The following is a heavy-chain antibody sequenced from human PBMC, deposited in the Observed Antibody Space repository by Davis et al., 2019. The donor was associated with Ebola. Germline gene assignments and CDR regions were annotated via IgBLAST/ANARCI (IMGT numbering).Heavy chain of an antibody. CDR1: GFTFSSYS. CDR2: ISSSSSYI. J-gene: IGHJ5*02. V-gene: IGHV3-21*01. Sequence: LSLTCAASGFTFSSYSMNWVRQAPGKGLEWVSSISSSSSYIYYADSVKGRFTISRDNAKNSLYLQMNSLRAEDTAVYYCARDRGCSGGSCYSVWFDPWGQGTLVTVSS. D-gene: IGHD2-15*01. CDR3: ARDRGCSGGSCYSVWFDP.